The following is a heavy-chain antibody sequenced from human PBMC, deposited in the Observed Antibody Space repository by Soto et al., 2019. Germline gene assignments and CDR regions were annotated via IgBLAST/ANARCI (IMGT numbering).Heavy chain of an antibody. D-gene: IGHD6-13*01. CDR2: ISGSGGST. V-gene: IGHV3-23*01. J-gene: IGHJ3*02. CDR3: AKVLWSAAGLLADAFDI. Sequence: HPGWPLRLSGAASGFTFSRYAMSWVRHAPGKGMEWVSAISGSGGSTYYADSVKGRFTISRDNSKNTLYLQMNSLRAEDTAVYYCAKVLWSAAGLLADAFDIWGQGTMVTVSS. CDR1: GFTFSRYA.